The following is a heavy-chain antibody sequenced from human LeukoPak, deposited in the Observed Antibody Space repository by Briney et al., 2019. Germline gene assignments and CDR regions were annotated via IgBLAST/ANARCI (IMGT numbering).Heavy chain of an antibody. CDR3: ARDNGYSYGIDY. D-gene: IGHD5-18*01. CDR1: GGSNSSYF. CDR2: ALYTGST. Sequence: SETLSLTCSVSGGSNSSYFWSWIRQAPGKGLEWVGYALYTGSTEYNPALKSRVTISLDTSNNQFSLRLSSVTAADTAVYYCARDNGYSYGIDYWGQGRLVTVSS. V-gene: IGHV4-59*01. J-gene: IGHJ4*02.